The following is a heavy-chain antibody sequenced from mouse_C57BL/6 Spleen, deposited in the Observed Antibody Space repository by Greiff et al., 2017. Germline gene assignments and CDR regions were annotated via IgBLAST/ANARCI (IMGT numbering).Heavy chain of an antibody. Sequence: EVQGVESGGGLVQPGGSLKLSCAASGFTFSDYYMYWVRQTPEKRLEWVAYISNGGGSTYYPDTVKGRFTISRDNAKNTLYLQMSRLKSEDTAMYYCARHDGYLAYWGQGTLVTVSA. D-gene: IGHD2-3*01. CDR1: GFTFSDYY. CDR3: ARHDGYLAY. V-gene: IGHV5-12*01. J-gene: IGHJ3*01. CDR2: ISNGGGST.